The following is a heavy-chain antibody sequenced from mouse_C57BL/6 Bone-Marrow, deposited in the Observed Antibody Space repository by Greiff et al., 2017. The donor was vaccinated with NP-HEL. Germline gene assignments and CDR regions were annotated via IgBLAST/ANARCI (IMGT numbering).Heavy chain of an antibody. CDR1: EYEFPSHD. CDR3: DIYHYGSSSFDYAMDY. Sequence: EVMLVESGGGLVQPGESLKLSCESNEYEFPSHDMFWVRKTPEKRLELVAAINSDGGSTYYPDTMERRFIISRDNTKKTLYLQMSSLRSEDTALYDCDIYHYGSSSFDYAMDYWGQGTSVTVCS. CDR2: INSDGGST. D-gene: IGHD1-1*01. J-gene: IGHJ4*01. V-gene: IGHV5-2*01.